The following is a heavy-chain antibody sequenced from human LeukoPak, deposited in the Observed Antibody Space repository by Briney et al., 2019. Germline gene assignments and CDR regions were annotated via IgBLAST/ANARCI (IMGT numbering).Heavy chain of an antibody. J-gene: IGHJ4*02. D-gene: IGHD6-13*01. CDR3: ARGGGHSSSWSIRDFDY. CDR2: IYTSGST. Sequence: SETLSLTCTVSGGSISSYYWSWIRQPAGKGLEWIGRIYTSGSTNYNPSLKSRVTMSVDTSKNQFSLKLSSVTAADTAVYYCARGGGHSSSWSIRDFDYWGQGTLVTVSS. V-gene: IGHV4-4*07. CDR1: GGSISSYY.